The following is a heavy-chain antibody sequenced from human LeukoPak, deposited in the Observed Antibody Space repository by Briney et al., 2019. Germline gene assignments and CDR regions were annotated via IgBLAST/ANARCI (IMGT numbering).Heavy chain of an antibody. CDR2: FDYNGRT. CDR3: ARGIGWLTDH. Sequence: SETLSLTCTVSGGSVSSGTYFLNWIRQPPGKGLEWIGHFDYNGRTNYSPSLKSRVTISIDTSKNQFSLKVRSVTAADTAVYYCARGIGWLTDHWGQGTLVTVSS. CDR1: GGSVSSGTYF. V-gene: IGHV4-61*01. D-gene: IGHD6-19*01. J-gene: IGHJ4*02.